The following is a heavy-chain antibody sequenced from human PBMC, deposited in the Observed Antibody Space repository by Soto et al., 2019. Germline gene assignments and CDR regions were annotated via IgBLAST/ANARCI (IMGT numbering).Heavy chain of an antibody. CDR1: GGSISSGGYY. Sequence: QVQLQESGPGLVKPSQTLSLTSTVSGGSISSGGYYWSWIRQHPGKGLEWVGYIYYSGSTYNNPSLRSRVTISVDTSKNQFSLKLTSVTAADTAVYYCARDREGRDGYNYGFDYWGQGTLVTVSS. CDR3: ARDREGRDGYNYGFDY. D-gene: IGHD5-12*01. J-gene: IGHJ4*02. CDR2: IYYSGST. V-gene: IGHV4-31*03.